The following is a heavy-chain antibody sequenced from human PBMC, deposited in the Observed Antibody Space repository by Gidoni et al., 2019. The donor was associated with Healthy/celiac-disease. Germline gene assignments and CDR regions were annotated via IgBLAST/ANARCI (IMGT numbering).Heavy chain of an antibody. D-gene: IGHD3-3*01. CDR1: GFTFSSYE. Sequence: EVQLVESGGGLVQPGGSLRLSCAASGFTFSSYEMNWVRQAPGKGLEWVSYISSSGSTIYYADSVKGRFTISRDNAKNSLYLQMNSLRAEDTAVYYCARAPYDFWSGTFDYWGQGTLVTVSS. J-gene: IGHJ4*02. CDR3: ARAPYDFWSGTFDY. V-gene: IGHV3-48*03. CDR2: ISSSGSTI.